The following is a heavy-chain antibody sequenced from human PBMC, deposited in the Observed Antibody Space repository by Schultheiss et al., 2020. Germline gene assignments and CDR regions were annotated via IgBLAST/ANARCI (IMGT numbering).Heavy chain of an antibody. V-gene: IGHV1-69*13. CDR3: ARVAIVVVPAERETENYYYYGMDV. Sequence: SVKVSCKASGYTFTRYYMHWVRQAPGQGLEWMGGIIPIFGTANYAQKFQGRVTITADESTSTAYMELSSLRSEDTAVYYCARVAIVVVPAERETENYYYYGMDVWGQGTTVTVSS. CDR2: IIPIFGTA. D-gene: IGHD2-2*03. J-gene: IGHJ6*02. CDR1: GYTFTRYY.